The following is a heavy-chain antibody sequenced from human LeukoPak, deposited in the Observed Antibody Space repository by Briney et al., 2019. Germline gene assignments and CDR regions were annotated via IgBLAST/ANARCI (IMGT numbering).Heavy chain of an antibody. CDR1: GFTFDAFG. D-gene: IGHD7-27*01. V-gene: IGHV3-20*04. J-gene: IGHJ4*02. CDR2: IRGDAGST. CDR3: ARVWAWGSGNYFDN. Sequence: GGSLRLSCAASGFTFDAFGMTCVRQAPGKGLEWVSAIRGDAGSTGYADSVKGRFTISGDNAKNSLYLQMNSLRVEDTALYYCARVWAWGSGNYFDNWGQGTLVTVSS.